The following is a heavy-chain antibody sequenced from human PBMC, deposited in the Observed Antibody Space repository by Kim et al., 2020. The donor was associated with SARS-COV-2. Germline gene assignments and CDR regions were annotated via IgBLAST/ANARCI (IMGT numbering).Heavy chain of an antibody. D-gene: IGHD6-13*01. J-gene: IGHJ4*02. Sequence: TNYNPSLKSRVTISVDTSKNQFSLKLSSVTAADTAVYYCARAAGNHQVDYWGQGTLVTVSS. CDR2: T. V-gene: IGHV4-34*01. CDR3: ARAAGNHQVDY.